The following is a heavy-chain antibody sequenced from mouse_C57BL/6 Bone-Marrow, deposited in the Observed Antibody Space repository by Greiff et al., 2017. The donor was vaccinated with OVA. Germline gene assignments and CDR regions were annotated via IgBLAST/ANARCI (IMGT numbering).Heavy chain of an antibody. Sequence: QVQLKESGAELARPGASVKLSCKASGYTFTSYGISWVKQRTGQGLEWIGEIYPRSGNTYYNEKFKGKATLTADKSSSTAYMELRSLTSEDAAVYVCARRTTVARYFDVWGTGTTVTVSA. CDR2: IYPRSGNT. D-gene: IGHD1-1*01. CDR1: GYTFTSYG. CDR3: ARRTTVARYFDV. V-gene: IGHV1-81*01. J-gene: IGHJ1*03.